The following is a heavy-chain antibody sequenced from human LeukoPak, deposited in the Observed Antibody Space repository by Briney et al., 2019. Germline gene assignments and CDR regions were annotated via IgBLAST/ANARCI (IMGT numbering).Heavy chain of an antibody. J-gene: IGHJ4*02. CDR2: IRGTPHGGTT. D-gene: IGHD3/OR15-3a*01. CDR1: GFTFDHYT. Sequence: GGSLRLSCTTSGFTFDHYTMTWFRQAPGKGLEWVGFIRGTPHGGTTEHAASLRGRFTISRDDSKSTAYLQMDSLKTEDTGVYYCTRVDKDWCEHWGQGTLVTVSS. CDR3: TRVDKDWCEH. V-gene: IGHV3-49*03.